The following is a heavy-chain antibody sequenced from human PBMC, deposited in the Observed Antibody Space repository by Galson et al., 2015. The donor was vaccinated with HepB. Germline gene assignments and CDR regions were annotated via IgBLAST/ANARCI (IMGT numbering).Heavy chain of an antibody. J-gene: IGHJ3*02. V-gene: IGHV1-2*05. CDR2: INPNSGGT. D-gene: IGHD3-16*01. CDR1: GYTFTGYY. Sequence: SVKVSCKASGYTFTGYYMHWVRQAPGQGLEWMGRINPNSGGTNYAQKFQGRVTMTRDTSISTAYMELSRLRSDDTVVYYCARSPLLGGDAFDIWGQGTMVTVSS. CDR3: ARSPLLGGDAFDI.